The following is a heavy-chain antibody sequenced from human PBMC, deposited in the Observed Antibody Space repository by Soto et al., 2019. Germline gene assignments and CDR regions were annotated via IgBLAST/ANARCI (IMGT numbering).Heavy chain of an antibody. CDR3: ARWGRGDWFDP. Sequence: ASVKVSCKASGYTFTGYYMHCVRQAPGQGLEWMGWINPNSGGTNYAQKLQGRVTMTTDTSTSTAYMELRSLRSDDTAVYYCARWGRGDWFDPWGQGTLVTVSS. V-gene: IGHV1-2*02. CDR1: GYTFTGYY. J-gene: IGHJ5*02. D-gene: IGHD3-16*01. CDR2: INPNSGGT.